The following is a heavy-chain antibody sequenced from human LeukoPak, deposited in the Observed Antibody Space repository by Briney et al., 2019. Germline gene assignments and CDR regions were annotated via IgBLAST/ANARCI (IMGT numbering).Heavy chain of an antibody. CDR1: GYSFTSYW. D-gene: IGHD6-13*01. CDR2: IDPSDSYT. CDR3: ARHDSSSWYSVDY. J-gene: IGHJ4*02. Sequence: GEYLKISCKGSGYSFTSYWISWVRQMPGKGLEWMGRIDPSDSYTNYSPSFQGHVTISADKSISTAYLQWSSLKASDTAMCYCARHDSSSWYSVDYWGQGTLVTVSS. V-gene: IGHV5-10-1*01.